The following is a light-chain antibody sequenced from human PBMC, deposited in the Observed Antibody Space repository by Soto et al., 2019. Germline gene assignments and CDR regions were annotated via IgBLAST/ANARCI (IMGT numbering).Light chain of an antibody. J-gene: IGLJ1*01. V-gene: IGLV1-40*01. CDR2: ANT. CDR1: XXXXAAGYD. Sequence: QSVLTXPPSMSGAPGQRVTXXXTXXXXXXAAGYDVHWHQQPPGAAPKLLIYANTNRPSGVPDRFSGSKSGTTASLAITGLQAEDEADYYCQSYDANLNGYVFGPGTKVTVL. CDR3: QSYDANLNGYV.